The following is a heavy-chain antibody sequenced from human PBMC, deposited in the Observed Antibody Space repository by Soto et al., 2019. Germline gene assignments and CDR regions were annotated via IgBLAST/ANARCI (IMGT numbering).Heavy chain of an antibody. J-gene: IGHJ6*02. D-gene: IGHD2-15*01. CDR3: ARGIKNYYGVDV. V-gene: IGHV3-74*01. Sequence: EVQQVESGGGLVQPGGSLRLSCTASGFTFSSYWTHWVRQAPGKGLVWVSRIKYDGSSTSYADSVKGRFTISRDNAKNTVHLQRNSLRAEDTAVYYCARGIKNYYGVDVRGQGTTVPVSS. CDR2: IKYDGSST. CDR1: GFTFSSYW.